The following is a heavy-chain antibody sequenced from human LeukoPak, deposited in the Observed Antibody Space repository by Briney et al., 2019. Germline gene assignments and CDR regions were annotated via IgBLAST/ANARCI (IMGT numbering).Heavy chain of an antibody. D-gene: IGHD3-22*01. CDR2: TYYRSKWYN. J-gene: IGHJ3*02. Sequence: SQTLSLTCAISGDSVSSNSAAWNWIRQSPSRGLEWLGRTYYRSKWYNDYAVSVKSRITINPDTSKNQFSLQLNSVTPEDTAVYYCARGRYYDSSGYFGLPDAFDIWGQGTMVTVSS. V-gene: IGHV6-1*01. CDR1: GDSVSSNSAA. CDR3: ARGRYYDSSGYFGLPDAFDI.